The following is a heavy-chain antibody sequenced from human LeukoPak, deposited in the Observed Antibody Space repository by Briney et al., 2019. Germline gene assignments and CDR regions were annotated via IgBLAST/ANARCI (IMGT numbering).Heavy chain of an antibody. V-gene: IGHV1-46*01. CDR2: INPSGGST. Sequence: ASVKVSCKASGYTFTGYFMHWVRQAPGQGLEWMGIINPSGGSTSYAQKFQGRVTMTRDMSTSTVYMELSSLRSEDTAVYYCAREYRGFLEWLYLTAPHRALIEDAFDIWGQGTMVTVSS. CDR1: GYTFTGYF. J-gene: IGHJ3*02. CDR3: AREYRGFLEWLYLTAPHRALIEDAFDI. D-gene: IGHD3-3*01.